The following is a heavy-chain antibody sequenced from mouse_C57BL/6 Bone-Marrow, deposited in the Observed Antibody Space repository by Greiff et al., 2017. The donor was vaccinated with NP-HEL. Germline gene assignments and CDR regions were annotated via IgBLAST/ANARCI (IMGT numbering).Heavy chain of an antibody. Sequence: VKLMESGPELVKPGASVKISCKASGYAFSSSWMNWVKQRPGKGLEWIGRIYPGDGDTNYNGKFKGKATLTADKSSSTAYMQLSSLTSEDSAVYFCARWLLRWGQGTTLTVSS. J-gene: IGHJ2*01. V-gene: IGHV1-82*01. CDR1: GYAFSSSW. CDR3: ARWLLR. CDR2: IYPGDGDT. D-gene: IGHD2-3*01.